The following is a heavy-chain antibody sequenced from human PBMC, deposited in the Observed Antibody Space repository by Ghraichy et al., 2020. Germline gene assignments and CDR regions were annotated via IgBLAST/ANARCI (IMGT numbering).Heavy chain of an antibody. V-gene: IGHV4-59*01. CDR1: GGSISSYY. CDR2: ISYSGST. J-gene: IGHJ2*01. D-gene: IGHD3-9*01. CDR3: ARAQPNYDVLTGDYRAYFDI. Sequence: SETLSLTCTVSGGSISSYYWSWIRQSPGKGLEWIGYISYSGSTNSNPSLKSRVTISVAPSKNQFSVRLSAVSAADTAVYYFARAQPNYDVLTGDYRAYFDIWGRGTLVIVSS.